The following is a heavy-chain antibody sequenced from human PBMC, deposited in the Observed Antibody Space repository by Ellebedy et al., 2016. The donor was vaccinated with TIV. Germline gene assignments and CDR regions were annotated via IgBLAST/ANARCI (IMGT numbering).Heavy chain of an antibody. V-gene: IGHV4-39*07. Sequence: MPSETLSLTCTVSGLSISSSSYYWGWVRQPPGKGLEWIGSMYYSANTHYKPSPKSRVTMSVDTSKNQLSLKLSSVTAADTAVYFCARDPYDVYRYFHLWGRGTLVAVSS. CDR3: ARDPYDVYRYFHL. CDR1: GLSISSSSYY. CDR2: MYYSANT. D-gene: IGHD3-3*01. J-gene: IGHJ2*01.